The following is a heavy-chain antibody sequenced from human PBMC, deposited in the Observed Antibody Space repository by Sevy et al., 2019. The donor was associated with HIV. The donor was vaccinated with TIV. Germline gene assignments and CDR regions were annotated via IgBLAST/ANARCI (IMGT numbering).Heavy chain of an antibody. V-gene: IGHV3-30-3*01. J-gene: IGHJ6*02. CDR3: ARPRANYVDHYFFYAMDV. CDR1: GFAFSNYYA. D-gene: IGHD4-17*01. CDR2: ISYDGSDK. Sequence: GESLKISCVASGFAFSNYYAMYWVRQAPGKGLEWVALISYDGSDKYYADSVKGRFTISRDNFKNTLFLQMNSLTTEETAVYYCARPRANYVDHYFFYAMDVWGQGTTVTVSS.